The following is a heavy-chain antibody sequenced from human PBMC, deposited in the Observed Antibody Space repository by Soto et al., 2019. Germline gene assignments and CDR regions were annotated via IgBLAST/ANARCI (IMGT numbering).Heavy chain of an antibody. CDR2: RSYSGST. V-gene: IGHV4-31*03. CDR1: GGSIRSGDYY. J-gene: IGHJ5*02. D-gene: IGHD2-21*02. Sequence: QVQLQESGPGLVKPSQTLSLTCTVSGGSIRSGDYYWSWVRQHPGKGLEWIGYRSYSGSTYYNPSLKSRVTIVVDTSRNQFSLRLSSVTAADTAVYYCAREGGLAYCGGDCLYNWFDPWGQGTLVTFSS. CDR3: AREGGLAYCGGDCLYNWFDP.